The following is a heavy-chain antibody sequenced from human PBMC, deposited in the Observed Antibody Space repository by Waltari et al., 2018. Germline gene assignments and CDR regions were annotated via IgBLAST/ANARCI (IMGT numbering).Heavy chain of an antibody. Sequence: EVQLVESGGGLVKPGGSLRLSCAASGFTFSSYSMNWVRQAPGKGLEWVSSISSSSSYIYYADSGKGRFTISRDNAKNSLYLQMNSLRAEDTAVYYCARGSDYYGSGSYHHDFDYWGQGTLVTVSS. CDR3: ARGSDYYGSGSYHHDFDY. CDR1: GFTFSSYS. V-gene: IGHV3-21*01. J-gene: IGHJ4*02. CDR2: ISSSSSYI. D-gene: IGHD3-10*01.